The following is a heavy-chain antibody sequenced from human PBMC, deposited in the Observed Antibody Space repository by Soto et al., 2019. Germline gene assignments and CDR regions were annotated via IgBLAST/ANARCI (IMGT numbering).Heavy chain of an antibody. J-gene: IGHJ4*02. V-gene: IGHV3-33*01. D-gene: IGHD1-26*01. Sequence: QVQLVESGGGVVQPGRSLRLSCAASGFTFSRYGMHWVRQIPGKGLEWVAVIWYDGSYEYYADSVKGRFTISRDNSNKTLFLQMNSLRAEDTAVYYCSRLDGGSYPNWGQGTLVTVSS. CDR1: GFTFSRYG. CDR2: IWYDGSYE. CDR3: SRLDGGSYPN.